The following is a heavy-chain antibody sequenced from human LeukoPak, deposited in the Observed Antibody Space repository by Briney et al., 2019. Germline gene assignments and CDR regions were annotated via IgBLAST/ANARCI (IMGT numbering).Heavy chain of an antibody. V-gene: IGHV4-59*01. CDR3: AREAGSGYTIDY. CDR1: GGSISSYY. CDR2: IYYSGSS. D-gene: IGHD3-22*01. J-gene: IGHJ4*02. Sequence: SETLSLTCTVSGGSISSYYWSWIRQPPGKGLEWIGYIYYSGSSNYNPSLKSRVTISVDTSKNQFSLKLSPVTAADTAAYYCAREAGSGYTIDYWGQGTLVTVSP.